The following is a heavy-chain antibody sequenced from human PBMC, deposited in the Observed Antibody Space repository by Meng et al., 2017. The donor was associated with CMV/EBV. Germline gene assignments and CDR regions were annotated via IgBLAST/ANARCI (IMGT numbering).Heavy chain of an antibody. CDR2: ISAYNGNT. J-gene: IGHJ5*02. Sequence: ASVKVSCKAPGYTFTSYGISWVRQAPGQGLEWMGWISAYNGNTNYAQKLQGRVTMTTDTSTSTAYMELRSLRSEDTAAYYCARAGYSSSWYADKYNWFDPWGQGTLVTVSS. CDR1: GYTFTSYG. D-gene: IGHD6-13*01. CDR3: ARAGYSSSWYADKYNWFDP. V-gene: IGHV1-18*01.